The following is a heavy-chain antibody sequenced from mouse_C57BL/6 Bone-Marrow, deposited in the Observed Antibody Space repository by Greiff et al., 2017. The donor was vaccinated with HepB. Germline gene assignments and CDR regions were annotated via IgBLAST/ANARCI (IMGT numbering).Heavy chain of an antibody. Sequence: VQLQQSGAELVKPGASVKLSCKASGYTFTSYWMHWVKQRPGQGLEWIGMIHPNSGSTNYNEKFKSKATLTVDKSSSTAYMQLSSLTSEDSAVYYCARAKNWDAFAYWGQGTLVTVSA. CDR3: ARAKNWDAFAY. V-gene: IGHV1-64*01. J-gene: IGHJ3*01. CDR1: GYTFTSYW. CDR2: IHPNSGST. D-gene: IGHD4-1*01.